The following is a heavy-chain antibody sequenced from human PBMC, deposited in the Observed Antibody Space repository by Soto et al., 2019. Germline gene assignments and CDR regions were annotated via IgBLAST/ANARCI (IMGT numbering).Heavy chain of an antibody. CDR3: AKWHTYYYDSRGFSGFDC. J-gene: IGHJ4*02. V-gene: IGHV3-23*01. CDR2: ISGGGETT. D-gene: IGHD3-22*01. CDR1: GFTFTTYG. Sequence: EVQLLESGGGLVQPGGSLRLSCAASGFTFTTYGMSWVRQTPGKGLEWVSAISGGGETTYYADSVKGRFTISRDNSRNTLYLQMNSLRADDSAAYYCAKWHTYYYDSRGFSGFDCWGRGTLVTVSS.